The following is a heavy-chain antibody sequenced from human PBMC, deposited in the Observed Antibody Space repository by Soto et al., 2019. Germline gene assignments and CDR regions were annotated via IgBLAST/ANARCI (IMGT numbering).Heavy chain of an antibody. CDR3: ATLGATLGRDAFDI. CDR1: GFTFSSYS. Sequence: EVQLVESGGGLVKPGGSLRLSCAASGFTFSSYSMNWVRQAPGKGLEWVSSISSSGSYIYYADSVKGRFTISRDNAKNSLYLQMNSLRAEDTAVYYCATLGATLGRDAFDIWGQGTMVTVSS. D-gene: IGHD1-26*01. CDR2: ISSSGSYI. J-gene: IGHJ3*02. V-gene: IGHV3-21*01.